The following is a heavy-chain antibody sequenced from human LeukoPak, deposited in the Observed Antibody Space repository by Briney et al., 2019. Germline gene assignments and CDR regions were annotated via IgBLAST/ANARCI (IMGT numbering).Heavy chain of an antibody. J-gene: IGHJ5*02. Sequence: GGALRLSCAASGFTFDVYGMSSVRQAPGKGLGCVSGINCNVGSTGSADSVKGRFTISRDNAKNSLYLQMNSLRAEDTALYHCAREVDCSRTSCSDLNWFEPWGQGTLVTVSS. V-gene: IGHV3-20*01. CDR2: INCNVGST. CDR3: AREVDCSRTSCSDLNWFEP. CDR1: GFTFDVYG. D-gene: IGHD2-2*01.